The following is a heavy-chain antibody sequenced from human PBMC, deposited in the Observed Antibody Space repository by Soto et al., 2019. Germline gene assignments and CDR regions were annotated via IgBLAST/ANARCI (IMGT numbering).Heavy chain of an antibody. CDR1: GFTFSSYG. CDR2: ISYDGSNK. Sequence: GGSLRLSCAASGFTFSSYGMHWVRQAPGKGLEWVAVISYDGSNKYYADSVKGRFTISRDNSKNTLYLQMNSLRAEDTAVYYCANDSGPSYYDFWSGDAFDIWGQGTMVTVSS. D-gene: IGHD3-3*01. CDR3: ANDSGPSYYDFWSGDAFDI. J-gene: IGHJ3*02. V-gene: IGHV3-30*18.